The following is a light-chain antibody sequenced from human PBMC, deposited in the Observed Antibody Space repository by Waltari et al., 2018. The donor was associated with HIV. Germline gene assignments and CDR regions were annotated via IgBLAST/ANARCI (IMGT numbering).Light chain of an antibody. CDR3: QSYDSTLSGWV. CDR2: GTN. CDR1: SSNIGANDA. J-gene: IGLJ3*02. Sequence: QSVLTPPPSVSGAPGQRVTISFTGHSSNIGANDAVHWYRQLPGTAPQVLIYGTNNRPSGVPDRFSGSKSGTSASLAITGLQPEDESDYHCQSYDSTLSGWVFGGGTKLTVL. V-gene: IGLV1-40*01.